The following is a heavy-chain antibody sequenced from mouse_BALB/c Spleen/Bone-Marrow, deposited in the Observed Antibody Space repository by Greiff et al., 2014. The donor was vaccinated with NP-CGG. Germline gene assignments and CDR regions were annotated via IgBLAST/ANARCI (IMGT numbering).Heavy chain of an antibody. V-gene: IGHV1-5*01. CDR3: TFLVKEDFAY. CDR2: IYPGNSDT. J-gene: IGHJ3*01. Sequence: EVQLQQSGTVLARPGASVKMSCKASGYSFTSYWMHWVKQRPGQGLEWIGAIYPGNSDTSYDQKFKGKAKLTAVTSASTAYMELSRLTDEDSAVYYCTFLVKEDFAYWGQGTLVTVSA. D-gene: IGHD2-10*02. CDR1: GYSFTSYW.